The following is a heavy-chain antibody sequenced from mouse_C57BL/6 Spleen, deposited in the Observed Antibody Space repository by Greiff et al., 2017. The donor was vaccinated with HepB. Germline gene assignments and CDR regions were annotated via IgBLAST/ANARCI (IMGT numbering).Heavy chain of an antibody. Sequence: EVQLQQSGAELVRPGASVKLSCTASGFNIKDDYMHWVKQRPEQGLEWIGWVDPENGDTEYASKFQGKATITADTSSNTAYLQRSSLTSEDTAVYYCAPCHGYGVRAWFAYWGQGTLVTVSA. V-gene: IGHV14-4*01. D-gene: IGHD2-2*01. J-gene: IGHJ3*01. CDR2: VDPENGDT. CDR3: APCHGYGVRAWFAY. CDR1: GFNIKDDY.